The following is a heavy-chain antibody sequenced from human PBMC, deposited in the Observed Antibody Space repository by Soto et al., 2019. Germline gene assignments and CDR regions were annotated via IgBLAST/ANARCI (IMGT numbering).Heavy chain of an antibody. Sequence: EVQLVESGGGLVQPGGSLRLSCAASGFTFGSYSMNWVRQAPGKGLEWVSYISSSSSTIYYADSVKGRFTISRDNAKNSLYLQMHSLRDEDTAVYYCARFHYCDSPGWGQGTLVIVSS. J-gene: IGHJ4*02. CDR1: GFTFGSYS. D-gene: IGHD2-15*01. CDR3: ARFHYCDSPG. CDR2: ISSSSSTI. V-gene: IGHV3-48*02.